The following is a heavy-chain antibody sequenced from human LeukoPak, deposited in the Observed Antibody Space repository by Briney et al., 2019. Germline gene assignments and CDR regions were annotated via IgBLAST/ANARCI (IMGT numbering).Heavy chain of an antibody. CDR2: IIPIFGTA. J-gene: IGHJ4*02. CDR3: ARAPGYCSGGSCYYFDY. D-gene: IGHD2-15*01. V-gene: IGHV1-69*13. Sequence: GASVKVSCKASGGTFSSSAISWVRQAPGQGLEWMGGIIPIFGTANYAQKFQGRVTITADESTSTAYMELSSLRSEDTAVYYCARAPGYCSGGSCYYFDYWGQGPLVTVSS. CDR1: GGTFSSSA.